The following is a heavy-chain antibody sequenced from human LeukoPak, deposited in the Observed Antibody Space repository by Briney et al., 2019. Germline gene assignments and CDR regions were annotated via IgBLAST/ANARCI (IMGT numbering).Heavy chain of an antibody. Sequence: PGRSLRLSCIPSGFSLSSHSMSWVRQAPGRGMEWESCISGRGGSTYYADSVAGRSTISRDNSKDTLYLQRNSLRAEDTDVYYCAKGIEQWPGDYYYYGMDVWGQGTTVTVSS. D-gene: IGHD6-19*01. J-gene: IGHJ6*02. CDR2: ISGRGGST. CDR3: AKGIEQWPGDYYYYGMDV. CDR1: GFSLSSHS. V-gene: IGHV3-23*01.